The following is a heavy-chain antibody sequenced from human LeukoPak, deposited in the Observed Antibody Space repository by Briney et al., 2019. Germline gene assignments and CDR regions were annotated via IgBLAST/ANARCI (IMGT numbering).Heavy chain of an antibody. CDR1: GVTFHTYG. D-gene: IGHD3-3*01. CDR3: AKDWSTDWTNWFDP. V-gene: IGHV3-30*02. CDR2: MRYGESDT. J-gene: IGHJ5*02. Sequence: GSLRLSCAAAGVTFHTYGMPWVRQLPGQGLGGVAFMRYGESDTHYTDSVKGRFTISRDNSKNTLFLQMNSLRPEDTAIYYCAKDWSTDWTNWFDPWGQGTLVTVSS.